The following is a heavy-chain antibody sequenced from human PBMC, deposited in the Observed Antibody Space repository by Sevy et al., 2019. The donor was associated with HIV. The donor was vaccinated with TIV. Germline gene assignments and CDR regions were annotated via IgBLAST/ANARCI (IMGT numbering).Heavy chain of an antibody. CDR2: SGGGCTIT. CDR1: GFTFSNYA. Sequence: GGSLRLSCAASGFTFSNYAMTWVRQASGKGLEWVSTSGGGCTITYYADSVKAWFTVSRDNFRKTVYLQMNSLRVEDTAVYYCAKNPALPETGLYGMDVWGQGTTVTVSS. CDR3: AKNPALPETGLYGMDV. D-gene: IGHD1-1*01. J-gene: IGHJ6*02. V-gene: IGHV3-23*01.